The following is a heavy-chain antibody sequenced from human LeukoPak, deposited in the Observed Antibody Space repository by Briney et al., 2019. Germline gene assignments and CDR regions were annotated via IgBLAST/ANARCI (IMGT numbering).Heavy chain of an antibody. Sequence: ASVKVFCKASGYTFTGYYMHRVRQAPGQGLEWMGWINTNSGGTNYAQKFQGRVTMTRDTSISTAYMELSRLRSDDTAVYYCARDQRYYDSSMVDYWGQGTLVTVSS. J-gene: IGHJ4*02. D-gene: IGHD3-22*01. CDR1: GYTFTGYY. V-gene: IGHV1-2*02. CDR2: INTNSGGT. CDR3: ARDQRYYDSSMVDY.